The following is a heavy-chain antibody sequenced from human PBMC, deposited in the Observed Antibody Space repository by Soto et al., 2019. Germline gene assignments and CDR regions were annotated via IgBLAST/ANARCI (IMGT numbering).Heavy chain of an antibody. Sequence: QVQLVQSGGEVKKPGASVKVSCKTSGYSFTTYGISWVRQAPGQGLEWMGWISAYNGNTNYAQKLQDRVTMTTDTSTSTAYMELRSLRSDVTAVYYCAREGPAPDYHCGMDVWCEWSTVTVSS. CDR1: GYSFTTYG. V-gene: IGHV1-18*01. CDR3: AREGPAPDYHCGMDV. CDR2: ISAYNGNT. J-gene: IGHJ6*04.